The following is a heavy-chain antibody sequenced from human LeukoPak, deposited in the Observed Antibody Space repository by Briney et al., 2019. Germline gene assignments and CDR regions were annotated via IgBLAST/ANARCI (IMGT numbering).Heavy chain of an antibody. D-gene: IGHD3-22*01. CDR1: GFTFSNYA. CDR2: ISSSSSYI. J-gene: IGHJ4*02. CDR3: ARSLLYDSSV. V-gene: IGHV3-21*01. Sequence: GGSLRLSCAASGFTFSNYAMSWVRQAPGRGLEWVSSISSSSSYIYYADSVKGRFTISRDNSKNTLYLQMNSLRAEDTAVYYCARSLLYDSSVWGQGTLVTVSS.